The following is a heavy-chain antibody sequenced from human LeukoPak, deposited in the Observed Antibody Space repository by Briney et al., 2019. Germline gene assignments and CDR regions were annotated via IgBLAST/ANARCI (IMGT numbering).Heavy chain of an antibody. CDR3: ARAGPNDHRFDY. D-gene: IGHD1-1*01. Sequence: TGGSLRLSCAASEFMLTNYAMHWVRQAPGKGLEWVAVISYHGTSKYYADSVKGRFTISRDISRNTLYLQMDSLRAEDTVVYYCARAGPNDHRFDYWGQGTLVTVSS. V-gene: IGHV3-30-3*01. J-gene: IGHJ4*02. CDR2: ISYHGTSK. CDR1: EFMLTNYA.